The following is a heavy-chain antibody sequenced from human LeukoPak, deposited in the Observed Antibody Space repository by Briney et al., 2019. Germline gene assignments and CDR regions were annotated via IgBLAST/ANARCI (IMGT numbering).Heavy chain of an antibody. CDR1: GGSISSYY. J-gene: IGHJ5*02. V-gene: IGHV4-59*01. D-gene: IGHD3-10*01. Sequence: SETLSLTCTVSGGSISSYYWSWIRQPPGKGLEWIGYIYYSGSTNYNPSLKGRVTISVDTSKNQFSLKLSSVTAADTAVYYCARGGVYYYGSGSSNWFDPWGQGTLVTVSS. CDR2: IYYSGST. CDR3: ARGGVYYYGSGSSNWFDP.